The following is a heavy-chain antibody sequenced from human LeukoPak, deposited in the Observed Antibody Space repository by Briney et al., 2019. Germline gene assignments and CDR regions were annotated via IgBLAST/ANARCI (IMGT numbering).Heavy chain of an antibody. CDR3: ARGGLFWEQWGLDY. CDR1: GGSISSGDYY. J-gene: IGHJ4*02. V-gene: IGHV4-30-4*01. CDR2: IYYSGST. D-gene: IGHD3-10*02. Sequence: PSQTLSLTCTVSGGSISSGDYYWSWIRQPPGKGLEWIGYIYYSGSTYYNPSLKSRVTISVDTSKNQFSLKLSSVTAADTAVYYCARGGLFWEQWGLDYWGQGTLVTVSS.